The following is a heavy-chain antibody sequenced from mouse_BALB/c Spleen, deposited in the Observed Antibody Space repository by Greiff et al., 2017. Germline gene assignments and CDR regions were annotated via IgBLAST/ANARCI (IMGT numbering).Heavy chain of an antibody. CDR1: GFSLTSYG. Sequence: VQLQQSGPGLVQPSQSLSITCTVSGFSLTSYGVHWVRQSPGKGLEWLGVIWSGGSTDYNAAFISRLSISKDNSKSQVFFKMNSLQANDTAIYYCARKGGYYYGSSDYAMDYWGQGTSVTVSA. CDR2: IWSGGST. D-gene: IGHD1-1*01. V-gene: IGHV2-2*02. CDR3: ARKGGYYYGSSDYAMDY. J-gene: IGHJ4*01.